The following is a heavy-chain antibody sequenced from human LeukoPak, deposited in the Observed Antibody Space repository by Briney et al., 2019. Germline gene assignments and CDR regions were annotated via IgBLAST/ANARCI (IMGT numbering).Heavy chain of an antibody. CDR2: IVVGSGNT. J-gene: IGHJ4*02. V-gene: IGHV1-58*01. D-gene: IGHD1-14*01. Sequence: ASVKVSCKASGFTFTSSAVQWVRLARGQRLEWIGWIVVGSGNTNYAQKFQERVTITRDMSTSTAYMELSSLRSEDTAVYYCAAVARYRTSRFDYWGQGTLVTVSS. CDR3: AAVARYRTSRFDY. CDR1: GFTFTSSA.